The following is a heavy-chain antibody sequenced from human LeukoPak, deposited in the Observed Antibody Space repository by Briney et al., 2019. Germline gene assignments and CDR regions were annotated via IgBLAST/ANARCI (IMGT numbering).Heavy chain of an antibody. Sequence: GGSLRLSCAASGSTSSTYATSWVRQAPGKGLEWGSAITGSGASTYYADSVTGRFTISRDNSKNTVFLHMKTLRVEDTALYYCARWGGSFSSRFDPWGQGTLVTVSS. CDR3: ARWGGSFSSRFDP. CDR1: GSTSSTYA. CDR2: ITGSGAST. V-gene: IGHV3-23*01. D-gene: IGHD1-26*01. J-gene: IGHJ5*02.